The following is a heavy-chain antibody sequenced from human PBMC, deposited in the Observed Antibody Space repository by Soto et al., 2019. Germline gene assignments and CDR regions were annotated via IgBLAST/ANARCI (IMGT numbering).Heavy chain of an antibody. Sequence: PGESLKISCKASGYDFSNYWIGCVRQMPGQGPEWMVIIYPSNSDIVSHPSFKDRVTLSVDKSINTIYLQWRSLKASDTAIYYCARRMYHPPQFAPRGQRTPVTVSS. V-gene: IGHV5-51*01. D-gene: IGHD2-8*01. CDR3: ARRMYHPPQFAP. J-gene: IGHJ5*02. CDR1: GYDFSNYW. CDR2: IYPSNSDI.